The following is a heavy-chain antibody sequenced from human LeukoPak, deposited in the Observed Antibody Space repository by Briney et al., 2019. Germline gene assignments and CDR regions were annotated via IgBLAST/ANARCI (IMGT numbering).Heavy chain of an antibody. D-gene: IGHD4-23*01. J-gene: IGHJ4*02. CDR2: MSGSDTGS. CDR3: AKDVRSFGGTYFDY. CDR1: GFTLSSYS. V-gene: IGHV3-23*01. Sequence: GGSLRLSCVASGFTLSSYSMSWVRQAPGKGLEWVSAMSGSDTGSWYADSVKGRFTISRDTSKTTLYLQMNSLRAEDTAIYYCAKDVRSFGGTYFDYWGQGIQVTVSS.